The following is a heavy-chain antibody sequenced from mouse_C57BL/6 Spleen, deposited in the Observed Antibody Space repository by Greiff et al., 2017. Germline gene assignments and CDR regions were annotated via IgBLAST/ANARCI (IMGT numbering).Heavy chain of an antibody. CDR2: INPNNGGT. CDR3: ARSDYYGSSYDY. Sequence: EVQLQQSGPELVKPGASVKISCKASGYTFTDYYMNWVKQSHGKSLEWIGDINPNNGGTSYNQKFKGKATLTVDKSSSTAYMGLRILTSEDSAVYYCARSDYYGSSYDYWGQGTTLTVSS. V-gene: IGHV1-26*01. J-gene: IGHJ2*01. CDR1: GYTFTDYY. D-gene: IGHD1-1*01.